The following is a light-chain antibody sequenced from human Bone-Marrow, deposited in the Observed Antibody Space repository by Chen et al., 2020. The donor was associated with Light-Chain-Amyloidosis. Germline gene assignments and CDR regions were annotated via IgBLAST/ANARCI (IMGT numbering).Light chain of an antibody. CDR2: EVT. J-gene: IGLJ1*01. V-gene: IGLV2-14*01. CDR3: SSYTITNTLV. CDR1: SSDVGGDNH. Sequence: SALTHPPPFSGSPGQPITIPSPGTSSDVGGDNHVSWYQQHPDKAPKLMIYEVTNRPSWVPDRFSGSKSDNTASLTISGLQTEDEADYFCSSYTITNTLVFGSGTRVTVL.